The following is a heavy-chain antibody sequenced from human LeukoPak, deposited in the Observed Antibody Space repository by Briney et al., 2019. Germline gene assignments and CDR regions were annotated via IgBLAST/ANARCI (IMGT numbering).Heavy chain of an antibody. J-gene: IGHJ3*02. CDR2: TWYDGSNN. CDR3: ARDRYFGSDGFDI. V-gene: IGHV3-33*01. CDR1: GFSFSEHG. Sequence: GGSLRLSCAASGFSFSEHGMHWVRQAPGKVPEWVTVTWYDGSNNHYADSVKGRFTISRDNSKNTVFLEMNSLRAEDTAVYHCARDRYFGSDGFDIWGPGTMVIVSS. D-gene: IGHD3-10*01.